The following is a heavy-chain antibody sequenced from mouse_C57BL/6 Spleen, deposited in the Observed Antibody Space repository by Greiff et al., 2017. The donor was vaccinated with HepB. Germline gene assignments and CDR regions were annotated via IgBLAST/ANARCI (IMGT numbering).Heavy chain of an antibody. CDR1: GFTFSDYG. Sequence: EVQRVESGGGLVKPGGSLKLSCAASGFTFSDYGMHWVRQAPEKGLEWVAYISSGSSTIYYADTVKGRFTISRDNAKNTLFLQMTSLRSEDTAMYYCARNFITTVVATGDYWGQGTTLTVSS. V-gene: IGHV5-17*01. CDR2: ISSGSSTI. J-gene: IGHJ2*01. D-gene: IGHD1-1*01. CDR3: ARNFITTVVATGDY.